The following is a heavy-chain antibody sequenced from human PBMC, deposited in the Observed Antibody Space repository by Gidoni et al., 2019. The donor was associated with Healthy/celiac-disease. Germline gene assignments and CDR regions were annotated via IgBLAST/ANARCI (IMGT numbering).Heavy chain of an antibody. CDR3: AHSVIAVAVADRYFDY. Sequence: QITLKESGLTLVKPTQTLTLPCTFSGFSLSTRGVGVGCIRQPPGKALEWLALIYWDDDKPYSPSLKSRITIIKDTSKNQVVLTMTNMDHVDTATYYCAHSVIAVAVADRYFDYWGQGTLVTVSS. CDR1: GFSLSTRGVG. CDR2: IYWDDDK. J-gene: IGHJ4*02. V-gene: IGHV2-5*02. D-gene: IGHD6-19*01.